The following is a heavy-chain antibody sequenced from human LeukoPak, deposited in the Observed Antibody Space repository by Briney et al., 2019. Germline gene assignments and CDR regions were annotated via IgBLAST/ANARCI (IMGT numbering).Heavy chain of an antibody. Sequence: PGGSLRLSCATSGFTFSSYAMSWVRQAPGKGLEWVSGIGASGGSTYYAGTVKGRFTISRDNSKNTLYLQMNSLRAEDMAVYYCAKSKTGGSYYGFDYWGQGALVTVSS. CDR2: IGASGGST. CDR1: GFTFSSYA. D-gene: IGHD1-26*01. V-gene: IGHV3-23*01. CDR3: AKSKTGGSYYGFDY. J-gene: IGHJ4*02.